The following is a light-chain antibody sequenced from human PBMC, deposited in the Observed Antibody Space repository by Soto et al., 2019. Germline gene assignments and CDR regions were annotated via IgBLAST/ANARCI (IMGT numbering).Light chain of an antibody. Sequence: DIQMTQSPSSLSASVGDRVTITCRASQGISNYLAWFQQKPGKVPKLLIYAASTLQSGVPSRFSGSGFGTEFTLTISSLQPGDFATYYCQQYSSRSTFGQGTKVDIK. CDR1: QGISNY. CDR3: QQYSSRST. CDR2: AAS. V-gene: IGKV1-16*01. J-gene: IGKJ1*01.